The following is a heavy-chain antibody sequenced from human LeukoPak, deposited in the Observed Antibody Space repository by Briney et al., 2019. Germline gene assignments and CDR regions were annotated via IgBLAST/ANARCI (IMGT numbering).Heavy chain of an antibody. V-gene: IGHV4-34*01. D-gene: IGHD1-1*01. CDR1: GGSFSGYY. CDR2: INHSGST. Sequence: SETLSLTCAVYGGSFSGYYWSWIRQPPGKGLEWIGEINHSGSTNYNPSLKSRVTISVDTSKNQFSLKLSSVTAADTPVYYCARGGERVTAGTIGGGPRRYYYYYMDVWGKGTTVTVSS. J-gene: IGHJ6*03. CDR3: ARGGERVTAGTIGGGPRRYYYYYMDV.